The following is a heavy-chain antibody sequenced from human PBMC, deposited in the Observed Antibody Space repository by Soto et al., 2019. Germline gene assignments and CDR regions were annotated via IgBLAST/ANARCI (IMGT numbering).Heavy chain of an antibody. CDR1: GFTFTGYA. J-gene: IGHJ4*02. Sequence: GSLRLSSAYSGFTFTGYAMSWVREAPGQGLEWVSSINGDGGITYYADSVKGRFTISRDNSKDTLFLQMNSLRAEDTALYYCARDTGSRREFDDWGQGTLATVSS. D-gene: IGHD3-10*01. V-gene: IGHV3-23*01. CDR3: ARDTGSRREFDD. CDR2: INGDGGIT.